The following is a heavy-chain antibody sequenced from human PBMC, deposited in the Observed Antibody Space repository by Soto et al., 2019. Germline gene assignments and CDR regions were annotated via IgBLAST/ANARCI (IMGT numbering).Heavy chain of an antibody. D-gene: IGHD5-12*01. CDR3: ARDGHGYHYWYFDL. J-gene: IGHJ2*01. CDR2: IIPIYGTA. CDR1: GDTFNKYT. V-gene: IGHV1-69*01. Sequence: QVQLVQSGAEVREPGSSVKVSCKVSGDTFNKYTINWVRQAPGQGLEWMAGIIPIYGTANYALKFHDRIKVTAAESTATASMELNSLTSADTAIYYCARDGHGYHYWYFDLWGRGTLITFSS.